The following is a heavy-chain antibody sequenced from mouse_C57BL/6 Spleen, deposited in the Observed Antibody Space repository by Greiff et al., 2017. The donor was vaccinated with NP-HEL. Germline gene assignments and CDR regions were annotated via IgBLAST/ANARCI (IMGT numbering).Heavy chain of an antibody. CDR2: IDPENGDT. Sequence: EVQLQQSGAELVRPGASVKLSCTASGFNIKDDYMHWVKQRPEQGLEWIGWIDPENGDTEYASKFQGKATITADTSSNTAYLQLSSLTSEDTAVYYCTTFYGSSFGGFAYWGQGTLVTVSA. CDR1: GFNIKDDY. V-gene: IGHV14-4*01. D-gene: IGHD1-1*01. J-gene: IGHJ3*01. CDR3: TTFYGSSFGGFAY.